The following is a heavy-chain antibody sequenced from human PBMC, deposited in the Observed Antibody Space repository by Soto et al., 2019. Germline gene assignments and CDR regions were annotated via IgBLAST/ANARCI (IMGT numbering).Heavy chain of an antibody. CDR3: AKDLDLYYFYY. D-gene: IGHD3-3*01. Sequence: QVQLVESGGGVVQPGRSLRLSCAASGFTFSSYGMHWVRQAPGKGLEWVAVISYDGSNKYYADSVKGRFTISRDNSKNTLYLQMNSLRAEDTAVYYCAKDLDLYYFYYWGQGTLVTVSS. V-gene: IGHV3-30*18. J-gene: IGHJ4*02. CDR2: ISYDGSNK. CDR1: GFTFSSYG.